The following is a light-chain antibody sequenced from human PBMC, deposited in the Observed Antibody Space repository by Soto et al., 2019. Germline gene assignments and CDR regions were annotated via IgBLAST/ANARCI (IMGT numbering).Light chain of an antibody. CDR3: QQYESTPPT. Sequence: DIMMTQSPDSLAVSLGERATINCKSSQSVLYSSNNKNYLAWYQQRPGQPPKLLIYWASTRESGVPDRFSGSGSGTDFTLTITILQAEDVAVYYCQQYESTPPTFGQGTKLEIK. V-gene: IGKV4-1*01. CDR2: WAS. J-gene: IGKJ2*01. CDR1: QSVLYSSNNKNY.